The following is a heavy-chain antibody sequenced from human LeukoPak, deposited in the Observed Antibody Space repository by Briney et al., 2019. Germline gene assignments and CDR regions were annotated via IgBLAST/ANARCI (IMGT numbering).Heavy chain of an antibody. J-gene: IGHJ5*02. Sequence: ASVKVSCKASGYAFTRHYMHWVRQAPGQGLEWMGLINPSGSSTIYAQKFQGRVTMTRDMSTSTDCMELSSLGSEDTAVYYCARDNSVGDYAWWFDPWGQGTPVTVSS. D-gene: IGHD1-26*01. CDR1: GYAFTRHY. CDR2: INPSGSST. V-gene: IGHV1-46*01. CDR3: ARDNSVGDYAWWFDP.